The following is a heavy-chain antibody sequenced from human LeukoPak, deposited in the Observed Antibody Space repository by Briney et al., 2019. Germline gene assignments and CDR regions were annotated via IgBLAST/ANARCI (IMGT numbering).Heavy chain of an antibody. CDR2: INPNSGGT. Sequence: ASVKVSCKASGYTFTGYYMHWVRQAPGQGLEWMGWINPNSGGTNYAQKFLGRVTMTRDTSISTAYMELSRLRSDDTAVYYCARGPRIVVVPAAKRDFDYWGQGTLVTVSS. CDR1: GYTFTGYY. CDR3: ARGPRIVVVPAAKRDFDY. V-gene: IGHV1-2*02. D-gene: IGHD2-2*01. J-gene: IGHJ4*02.